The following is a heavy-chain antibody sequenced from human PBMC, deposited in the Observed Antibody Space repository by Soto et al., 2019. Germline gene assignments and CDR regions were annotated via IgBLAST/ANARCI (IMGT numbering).Heavy chain of an antibody. CDR1: GFNFMSYA. D-gene: IGHD2-8*02. Sequence: GGSLRLSCSVSGFNFMSYAMHWVRRAPGRRLEHVSAISRDGRITYYAASVNDRFTITRDNSRNTLYLQMSSLSVDDTAVYYCAKDQWGLSGEWLGGYFDHWGQGTQVTVS. CDR2: ISRDGRIT. V-gene: IGHV3-64D*06. J-gene: IGHJ4*02. CDR3: AKDQWGLSGEWLGGYFDH.